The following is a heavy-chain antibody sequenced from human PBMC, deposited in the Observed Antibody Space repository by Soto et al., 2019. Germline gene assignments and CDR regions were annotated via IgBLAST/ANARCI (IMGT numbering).Heavy chain of an antibody. V-gene: IGHV4-4*02. D-gene: IGHD3-10*01. CDR1: GVSISSGNW. Sequence: NPSETLSLTCAVSGVSISSGNWWTWVRQSPQRGLEYIGEIFHDGTANYYPSFERRVAISVDTSKNQFSLKLTSVTAADTAIYFCARLVYDTRLNYMYFDFWGQGTLGTVS. CDR3: ARLVYDTRLNYMYFDF. CDR2: IFHDGTA. J-gene: IGHJ4*02.